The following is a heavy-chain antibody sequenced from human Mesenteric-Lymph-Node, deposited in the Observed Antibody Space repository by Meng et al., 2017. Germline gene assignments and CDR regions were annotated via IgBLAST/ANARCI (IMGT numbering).Heavy chain of an antibody. CDR2: ISAYNGNT. CDR1: GYTFTSYG. Sequence: ASVKVSCKASGYTFTSYGISWVRQAPGQGLEWMGWISAYNGNTNYAQKLQGRVTMTTDTSTSTAYMELRSLRSDDTAVYYCARDGRAVAAAGLLDYWGQGTLVTVSS. CDR3: ARDGRAVAAAGLLDY. D-gene: IGHD6-13*01. J-gene: IGHJ4*02. V-gene: IGHV1-18*01.